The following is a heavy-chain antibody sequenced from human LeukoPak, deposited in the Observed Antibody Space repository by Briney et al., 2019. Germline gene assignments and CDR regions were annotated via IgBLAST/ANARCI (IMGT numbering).Heavy chain of an antibody. CDR1: GGSFSGYY. J-gene: IGHJ6*02. CDR3: ARVGKGGCVFPGYYYYYGMDV. D-gene: IGHD7-27*01. Sequence: SETLSLTCAVYGGSFSGYYWSWIRQPPGKGLEWIGEINHSGSTNYNPSLKSRVTISVDTSKNQFSLKLSSVTAADTAVYYCARVGKGGCVFPGYYYYYGMDVWGQGTTVTVSS. V-gene: IGHV4-34*01. CDR2: INHSGST.